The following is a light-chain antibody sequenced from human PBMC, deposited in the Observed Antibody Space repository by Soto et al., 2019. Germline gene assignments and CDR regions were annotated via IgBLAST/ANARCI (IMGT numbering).Light chain of an antibody. J-gene: IGKJ1*01. CDR2: GAS. V-gene: IGKV3-15*01. Sequence: VMTQSPDTLSVSPGERAILSCRASRTISASLAWYQQKPGQAPRLLVHGASARAPDIPARFSGGGSGTEFTLTISSLQSEDFAIYNCQPYYTRPKTLGPGTKVDI. CDR3: QPYYTRPKT. CDR1: RTISAS.